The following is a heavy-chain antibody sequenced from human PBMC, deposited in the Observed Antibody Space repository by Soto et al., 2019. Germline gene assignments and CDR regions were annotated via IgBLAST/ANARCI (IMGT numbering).Heavy chain of an antibody. V-gene: IGHV4-31*03. CDR1: GGSISSGGYY. Sequence: QVQLQESGPGLVKPSQTLSLTCTVSGGSISSGGYYWSWIRQHPGKGLEWIGYIYYSGSTYYNPSLKSRVTISVDTSKNQFALKLSSVTAADTAVYYCARGGEGGYSLPSDYWGQGTLVTVSS. J-gene: IGHJ4*02. D-gene: IGHD5-18*01. CDR3: ARGGEGGYSLPSDY. CDR2: IYYSGST.